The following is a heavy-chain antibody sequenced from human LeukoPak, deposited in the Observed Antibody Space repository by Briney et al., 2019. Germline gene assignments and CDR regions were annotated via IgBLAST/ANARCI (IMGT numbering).Heavy chain of an antibody. D-gene: IGHD3-22*01. CDR1: GGSISSYY. Sequence: SETLSLTCPVSGGSISSYYWSWIRQPPGKGLELIGYIYYSGSTNYNPSLKSRVTMSVDTSKNQFSLKLSSVTAADTAVYYCARMDYDSSGYYYDRRFYYWGQGTLVTVSS. CDR3: ARMDYDSSGYYYDRRFYY. CDR2: IYYSGST. J-gene: IGHJ4*02. V-gene: IGHV4-59*12.